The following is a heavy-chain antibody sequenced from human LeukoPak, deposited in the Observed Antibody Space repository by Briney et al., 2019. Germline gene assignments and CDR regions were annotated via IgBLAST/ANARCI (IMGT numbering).Heavy chain of an antibody. Sequence: SETLSLTCAVYGGSFSGYYWSWIRQPPGKGLEWIGEINHSGSTNYNPSLKSRVTISVDTSKNQFSLKLSSVTAADTAVYYCARVNRRYYYDRGRSGYSTSSYFDYWGQGTLVTVSS. V-gene: IGHV4-34*01. J-gene: IGHJ4*02. CDR3: ARVNRRYYYDRGRSGYSTSSYFDY. D-gene: IGHD3-22*01. CDR1: GGSFSGYY. CDR2: INHSGST.